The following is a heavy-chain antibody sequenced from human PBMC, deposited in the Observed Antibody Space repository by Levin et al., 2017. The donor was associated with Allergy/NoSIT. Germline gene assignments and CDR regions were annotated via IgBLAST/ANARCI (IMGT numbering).Heavy chain of an antibody. Sequence: GESLKISCAASGFTFSSYGMHWVRQAPGKGLEWVAVIWYDGSNKYYADSVKGRFTISRDNSKNTLYLQMNSLRAEDTAVYYCARPQFDWLLWGGHDAFDIWGQGTMVTVSS. CDR1: GFTFSSYG. V-gene: IGHV3-33*01. CDR2: IWYDGSNK. D-gene: IGHD3-9*01. CDR3: ARPQFDWLLWGGHDAFDI. J-gene: IGHJ3*02.